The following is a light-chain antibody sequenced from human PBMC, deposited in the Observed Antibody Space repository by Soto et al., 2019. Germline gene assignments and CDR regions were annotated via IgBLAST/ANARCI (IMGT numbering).Light chain of an antibody. J-gene: IGKJ4*01. CDR3: QQYGSS. CDR1: QSVSSSY. V-gene: IGKV3-20*01. Sequence: EIVLTQSPGTLSLSPGERATLSCRASQSVSSSYLAWYQQKPGQAPRLLIYGASSRATGIPDRFSGSGSGTDSTLTISRLEPEDFAVYYCQQYGSSFGGGTKVEIK. CDR2: GAS.